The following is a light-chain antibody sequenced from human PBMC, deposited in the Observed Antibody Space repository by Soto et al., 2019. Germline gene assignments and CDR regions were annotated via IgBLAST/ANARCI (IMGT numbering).Light chain of an antibody. CDR1: QSFLYSSNNKNY. V-gene: IGKV4-1*01. Sequence: IVMTQSPDSLAVSLCDMATINCKSSQSFLYSSNNKNYLAWYQQKPGQPPKLLIYWASTRESGVPDRFSGSGSGTDFTLTISSLQAEDVAVYYCQQYYSTPLTFGGGTKVDI. CDR3: QQYYSTPLT. CDR2: WAS. J-gene: IGKJ4*01.